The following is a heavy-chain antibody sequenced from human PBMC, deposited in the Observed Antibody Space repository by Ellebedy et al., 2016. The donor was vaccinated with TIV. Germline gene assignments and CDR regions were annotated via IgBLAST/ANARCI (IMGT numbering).Heavy chain of an antibody. CDR1: GFTFSSYS. J-gene: IGHJ3*02. CDR2: ISSSSSYI. D-gene: IGHD1-26*01. Sequence: GESLKISCAASGFTFSSYSMTWVRQAPGKGLEWVSSISSSSSYIYYADSVKGRFTISRDNAKNSLYLQMNSLRAEDTAVYYCASWDYSGSYSLLDAFDIWGQGAVVTVSS. V-gene: IGHV3-21*01. CDR3: ASWDYSGSYSLLDAFDI.